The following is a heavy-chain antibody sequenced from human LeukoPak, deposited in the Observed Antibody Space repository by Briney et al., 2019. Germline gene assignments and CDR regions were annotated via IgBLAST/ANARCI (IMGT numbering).Heavy chain of an antibody. Sequence: PSETLSLTCTVSGGSIGSYYWSWIRQPAGKGLEWIGRIHTSGSTNFNPSLQSRVTISVDKSKNQFSLKLNSVTAADTAVYYCARGPYSSGWYGFDYWGQGTLVTVSS. D-gene: IGHD6-19*01. CDR2: IHTSGST. CDR1: GGSIGSYY. J-gene: IGHJ4*02. V-gene: IGHV4-4*07. CDR3: ARGPYSSGWYGFDY.